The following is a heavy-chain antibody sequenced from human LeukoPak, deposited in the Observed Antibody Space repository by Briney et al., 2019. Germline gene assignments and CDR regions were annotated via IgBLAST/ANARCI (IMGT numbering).Heavy chain of an antibody. J-gene: IGHJ6*02. Sequence: ASVKVSCKASGYTFTGYYMHWVRQAPGQGLEWMGRINPNGGGTNYAQKFQGRVTMTRDTSISTAYMELSRLRSDDTAVYYCARDFGLSVFYYYGMDVWGQGTTVTVSS. CDR1: GYTFTGYY. V-gene: IGHV1-2*06. CDR2: INPNGGGT. D-gene: IGHD3-3*01. CDR3: ARDFGLSVFYYYGMDV.